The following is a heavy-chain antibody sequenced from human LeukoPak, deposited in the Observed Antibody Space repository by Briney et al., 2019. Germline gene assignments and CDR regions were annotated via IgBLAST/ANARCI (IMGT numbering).Heavy chain of an antibody. CDR2: ISGSGGRT. Sequence: GGSLRLSCAASGFTSSSYAMSWVRQAPGKGLEWVSAISGSGGRTYYADSVKGRFTISRDNSKNKMYLQMNSLRDDDTAVYYCAKEAQYSYAPDWGQGTLVTVSS. CDR3: AKEAQYSYAPD. D-gene: IGHD5-18*01. V-gene: IGHV3-23*01. J-gene: IGHJ4*02. CDR1: GFTSSSYA.